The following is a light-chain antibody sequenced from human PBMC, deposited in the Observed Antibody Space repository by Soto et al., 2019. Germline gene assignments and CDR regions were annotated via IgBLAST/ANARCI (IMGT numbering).Light chain of an antibody. J-gene: IGKJ1*01. V-gene: IGKV1D-16*01. CDR1: QGVTRW. CDR3: QHYNTYST. Sequence: ASVGDGVTMTCRASQGVTRWLAWYQQKPGRAPKLLIYTASSLQSGVPSRCSASVSGTDFTLTISSLQPDDFATYYCQHYNTYSTFGQGTKVDIK. CDR2: TAS.